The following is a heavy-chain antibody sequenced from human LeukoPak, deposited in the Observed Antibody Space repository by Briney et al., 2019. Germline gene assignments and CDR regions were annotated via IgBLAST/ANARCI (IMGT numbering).Heavy chain of an antibody. CDR1: GFTFSSYG. CDR2: ISYDGSNK. J-gene: IGHJ4*02. Sequence: PGGSLRLSCAASGFTFSSYGMHWVRQAPGKGLEWVAVISYDGSNKYYADSVKGRFTISRDNSKNTLYLQMSSLRAEDTAVYYCAKEIYDFWSGYPIDYWGQGTLVTVSS. CDR3: AKEIYDFWSGYPIDY. D-gene: IGHD3-3*01. V-gene: IGHV3-30*18.